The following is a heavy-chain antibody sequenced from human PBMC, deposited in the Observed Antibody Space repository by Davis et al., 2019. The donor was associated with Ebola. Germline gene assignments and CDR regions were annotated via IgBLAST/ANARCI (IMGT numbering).Heavy chain of an antibody. CDR3: ARDGFFGVTTSDY. CDR2: IYSGGST. CDR1: GFTFSSYA. D-gene: IGHD4-17*01. J-gene: IGHJ4*02. Sequence: GGSLRLSCAASGFTFSSYAMSWVRQAPGKGLEWVSVIYSGGSTYYADSVKGRFTISRDNAKNSLYLQMNSLRDEDTAVYYCARDGFFGVTTSDYWGQGTLVTVSS. V-gene: IGHV3-66*01.